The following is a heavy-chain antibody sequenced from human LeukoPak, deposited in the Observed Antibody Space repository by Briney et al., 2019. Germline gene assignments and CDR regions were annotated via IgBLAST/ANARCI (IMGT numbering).Heavy chain of an antibody. CDR3: ARSYSSGWYDY. Sequence: SETLSLTCTVSGGSISSSSYYWGWIRQPPGKGLEWIGSIYYSGSTYYNPSLKSRVTISVDTSKNQFSLKLSSVTAADTAVYYCARSYSSGWYDYWGQGTLVTVSS. V-gene: IGHV4-39*07. CDR1: GGSISSSSYY. D-gene: IGHD6-19*01. J-gene: IGHJ4*02. CDR2: IYYSGST.